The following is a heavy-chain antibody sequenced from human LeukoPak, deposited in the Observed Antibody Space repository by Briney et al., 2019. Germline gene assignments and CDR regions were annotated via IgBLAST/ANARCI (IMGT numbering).Heavy chain of an antibody. V-gene: IGHV4-31*03. J-gene: IGHJ2*01. CDR2: IYYSGST. CDR3: ARSMVRGVSYWYFDL. CDR1: GGSISSGGYY. D-gene: IGHD3-10*01. Sequence: SETLSLTCTVSGGSISSGGYYWSWIRQHPGKGLEWIGYIYYSGSTYYNPSLKSRVTISVDTSKNQFSLKLSSVTAADTAVYYCARSMVRGVSYWYFDLWGRGTLVTVSS.